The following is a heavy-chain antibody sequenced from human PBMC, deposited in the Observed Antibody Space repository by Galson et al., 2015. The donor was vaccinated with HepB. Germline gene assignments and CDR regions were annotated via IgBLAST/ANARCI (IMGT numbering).Heavy chain of an antibody. J-gene: IGHJ3*02. CDR2: IYTSGST. V-gene: IGHV4-4*07. CDR3: ARDSIVVVVEPFDI. D-gene: IGHD2-15*01. Sequence: QVQLQESGPGLVKPSQTLSLTCTVSGGSISSYYWSWIRQPAGKGLEWIGRIYTSGSTNYNPSLKSRVTMSVDTSKNQFSLKLSSVTAADTAVYYCARDSIVVVVEPFDIWGQGTMVTVSS. CDR1: GGSISSYY.